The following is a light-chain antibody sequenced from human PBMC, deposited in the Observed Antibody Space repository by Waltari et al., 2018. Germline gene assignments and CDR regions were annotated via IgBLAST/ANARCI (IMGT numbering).Light chain of an antibody. Sequence: QSALTQPASVSGSPGQSITISCTGTSSDVGFYNYVSWYQQHPGKAPKLIIYDFSERPAGFSDRVSGSKSGNTASLTISGLQAEDEADYYCNSYTGSSSWVFGGGTKLTVL. J-gene: IGLJ3*02. CDR2: DFS. CDR3: NSYTGSSSWV. CDR1: SSDVGFYNY. V-gene: IGLV2-14*01.